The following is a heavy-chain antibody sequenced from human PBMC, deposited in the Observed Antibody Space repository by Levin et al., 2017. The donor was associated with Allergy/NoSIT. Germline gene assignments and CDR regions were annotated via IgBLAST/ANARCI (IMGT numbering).Heavy chain of an antibody. Sequence: GGSLRLSCTASGFTFSNFALTWVHQAPGKGLEWVSALTSSGGTTYYADSVKGRFTISRDNSKNTLYLQMNGLRVEDTAVYYCAKGVGIGDSGYYYYYGMDVWGQGTTVTVSS. J-gene: IGHJ6*02. V-gene: IGHV3-23*01. D-gene: IGHD3-10*01. CDR2: LTSSGGTT. CDR1: GFTFSNFA. CDR3: AKGVGIGDSGYYYYYGMDV.